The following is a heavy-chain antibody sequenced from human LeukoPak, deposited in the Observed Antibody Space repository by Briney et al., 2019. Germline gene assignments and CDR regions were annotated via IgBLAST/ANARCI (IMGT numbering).Heavy chain of an antibody. CDR1: GFIVSDKD. D-gene: IGHD3-3*01. V-gene: IGHV3-66*04. J-gene: IGHJ4*02. CDR2: IYADGRT. Sequence: GGSLRLSCAASGFIVSDKDIKWVRQAPAKGLEWVSLIYADGRTHYTDSVKRRFSISRDNSQNTVYLQMNSLRGEDTAVYFCAKRSVPGRPGYWGQGTLVTVSS. CDR3: AKRSVPGRPGY.